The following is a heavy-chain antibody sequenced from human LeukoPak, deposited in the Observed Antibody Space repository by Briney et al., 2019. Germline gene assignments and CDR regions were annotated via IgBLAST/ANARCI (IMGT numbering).Heavy chain of an antibody. CDR3: ARDRRATGGSGWYRVVRFDY. Sequence: GGSLRLSCAASGFTFSSYSMNWVRQAPGKGLEWVSSISSSSSYIYYADSVKGRFTISRDNAKNSLYLQMNSLRAEDTAVYYCARDRRATGGSGWYRVVRFDYWGQGTLVTVSS. V-gene: IGHV3-21*01. J-gene: IGHJ4*02. CDR1: GFTFSSYS. CDR2: ISSSSSYI. D-gene: IGHD6-19*01.